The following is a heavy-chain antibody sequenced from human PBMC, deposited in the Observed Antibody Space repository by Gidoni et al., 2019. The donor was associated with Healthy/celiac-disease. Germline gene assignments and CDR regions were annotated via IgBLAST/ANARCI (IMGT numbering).Heavy chain of an antibody. V-gene: IGHV3-23*01. CDR1: GFTFSSYA. J-gene: IGHJ4*02. D-gene: IGHD3-3*01. Sequence: EVQLLESGGGLVQPGGSLRLSCAASGFTFSSYAMSWVRQASGKGLEWVSAISGSGGSTYYADSVKGRFTISRDNSKNTLYLQMNSLRAEDTAVYYCAKGQTNDFWSGYSDFDYWGQGTLVTVSS. CDR3: AKGQTNDFWSGYSDFDY. CDR2: ISGSGGST.